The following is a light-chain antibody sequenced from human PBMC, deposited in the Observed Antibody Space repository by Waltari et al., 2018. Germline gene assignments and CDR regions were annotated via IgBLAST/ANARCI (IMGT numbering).Light chain of an antibody. Sequence: IELTQSPDTLSVSPGVTATPSCRASQNINSNLAWYHQRPGQPPRLLIHAASTRAPGVPARFSGSRSGTEFTLTISNLQSEDFAVYYCQQYSLGPPITFGQGTRLEIK. J-gene: IGKJ5*01. CDR1: QNINSN. CDR3: QQYSLGPPIT. CDR2: AAS. V-gene: IGKV3-15*01.